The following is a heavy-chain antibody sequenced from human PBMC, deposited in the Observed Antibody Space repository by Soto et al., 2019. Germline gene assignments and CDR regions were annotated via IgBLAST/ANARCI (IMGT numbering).Heavy chain of an antibody. CDR1: RHTFDSYA. Sequence: EVQLMESGGGLVQPGGYLRLSCVASRHTFDSYAMSWVRQAPGKGLEWVSGISATGDNTYFADSVKGRFTVSRDNSKNTLNLQMNSLRAEDTAVYFCAKVNRGYSYNFQGFYYYHMDVWGKGTTVTVSS. V-gene: IGHV3-23*01. CDR2: ISATGDNT. D-gene: IGHD5-18*01. CDR3: AKVNRGYSYNFQGFYYYHMDV. J-gene: IGHJ6*03.